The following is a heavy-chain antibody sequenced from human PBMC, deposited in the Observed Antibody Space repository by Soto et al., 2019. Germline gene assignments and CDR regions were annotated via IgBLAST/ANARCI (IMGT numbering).Heavy chain of an antibody. J-gene: IGHJ4*02. CDR3: ARAYYGSGSPRSPFFY. V-gene: IGHV1-18*01. Sequence: XPVKVACKASGYRFTNYGIIWVRQSAGQGLEWMGWISGHNGNTNYAQKLQGRVTMTTDTSTSTAYMELRSLRSDDTAVYYCARAYYGSGSPRSPFFYRGPGTLVTLL. CDR2: ISGHNGNT. CDR1: GYRFTNYG. D-gene: IGHD3-10*01.